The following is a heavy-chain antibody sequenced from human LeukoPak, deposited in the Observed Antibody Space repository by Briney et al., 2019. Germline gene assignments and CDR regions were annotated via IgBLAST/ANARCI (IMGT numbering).Heavy chain of an antibody. V-gene: IGHV3-21*01. J-gene: IGHJ4*02. CDR2: ISSSSSYI. D-gene: IGHD1-20*01. CDR1: GFTFSSYS. Sequence: SGGSLRLSCAASGFTFSSYSMNWVRQAPGKGLEWVSSISSSSSYIYYADSVKGRFTISRDNSKNTLYLQMNSLRTEDTAVYYCARGVTITGTTYDYWGQGTLVTVSS. CDR3: ARGVTITGTTYDY.